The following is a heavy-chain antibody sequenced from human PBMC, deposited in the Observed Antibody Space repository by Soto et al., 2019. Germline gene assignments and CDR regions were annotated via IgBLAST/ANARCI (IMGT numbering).Heavy chain of an antibody. CDR1: GGSFSGYY. J-gene: IGHJ4*02. Sequence: SETLSLTCAVYGGSFSGYYWSWIRQPPGKGLEWIGEINHSGSTNYNPSLKSRVTISVDTSKNQFSLKLSSVTAADTAVYYCARISSITMIVVVPLGFDYWGQGTLVTVSS. CDR2: INHSGST. D-gene: IGHD3-22*01. CDR3: ARISSITMIVVVPLGFDY. V-gene: IGHV4-34*01.